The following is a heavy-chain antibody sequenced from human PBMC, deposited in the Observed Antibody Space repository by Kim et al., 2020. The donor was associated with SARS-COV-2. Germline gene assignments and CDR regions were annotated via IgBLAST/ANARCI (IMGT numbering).Heavy chain of an antibody. J-gene: IGHJ4*02. D-gene: IGHD6-13*01. CDR3: AKGPVGSSWYSLSFADY. Sequence: VKGRFTISRANSKNPLYLQMNSLRAEDTAVYYCAKGPVGSSWYSLSFADYWGQGTLVTVSS. V-gene: IGHV3-23*01.